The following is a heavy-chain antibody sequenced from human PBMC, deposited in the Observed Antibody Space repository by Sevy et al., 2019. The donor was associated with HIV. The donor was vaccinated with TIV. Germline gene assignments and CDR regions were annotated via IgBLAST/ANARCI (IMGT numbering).Heavy chain of an antibody. J-gene: IGHJ4*02. Sequence: ASVKVSCKASGGSFSTYAITWVRQAPGQGLEWMGGINPIFGKPNYAQKFQGRVTITADESTSTAYMELTTLRSEDTAMYYCARPTTYYAFWRGYPHFDYWGQGALITVSS. CDR3: ARPTTYYAFWRGYPHFDY. V-gene: IGHV1-69*13. CDR2: INPIFGKP. CDR1: GGSFSTYA. D-gene: IGHD3-3*01.